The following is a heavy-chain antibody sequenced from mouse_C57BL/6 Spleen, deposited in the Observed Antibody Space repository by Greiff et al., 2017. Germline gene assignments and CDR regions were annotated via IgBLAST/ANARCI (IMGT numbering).Heavy chain of an antibody. J-gene: IGHJ4*01. CDR2: ISSGSSTI. V-gene: IGHV5-17*01. Sequence: EVQRVESGGGLVKPGGSLKLSCAASGFTFSDYGMHWVRQAPEKGLEWVAYISSGSSTIYYADTVKGRFTISRDNAKNTLFLQMTSLRSEDTAMYYCARRGDSSGYYAMDYWGQGTSVTVSS. CDR1: GFTFSDYG. D-gene: IGHD3-2*02. CDR3: ARRGDSSGYYAMDY.